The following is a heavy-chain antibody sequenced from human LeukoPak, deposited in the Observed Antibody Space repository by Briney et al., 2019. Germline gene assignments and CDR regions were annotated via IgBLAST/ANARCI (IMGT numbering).Heavy chain of an antibody. J-gene: IGHJ4*02. V-gene: IGHV4-59*01. CDR3: ARARSSWNFAD. CDR2: IYYSGST. CDR1: GGSISSYY. D-gene: IGHD6-13*01. Sequence: PSETLSLTCTVSGGSISSYYWSWIRQPPGKGLEWIGYIYYSGSTNYNPSLKSRVTISVDTSKNRFSLKLSSVTAADTAVYYCARARSSWNFADWGQGTLVTASS.